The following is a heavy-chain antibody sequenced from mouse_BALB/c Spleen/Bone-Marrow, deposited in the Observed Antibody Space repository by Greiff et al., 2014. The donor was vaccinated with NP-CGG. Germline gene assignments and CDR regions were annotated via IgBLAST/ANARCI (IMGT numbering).Heavy chain of an antibody. V-gene: IGHV1-9*01. CDR3: ARRGHGFAWFAY. D-gene: IGHD1-2*01. J-gene: IGHJ3*01. Sequence: LQESGTELMKPGASMKISCKATGYTFSSYWIEWVNQRPGHGLEWIGEILPGSGSTNYNEKFKGKATFTADTSSNTAYMQLSSLTSEDSAVYYCARRGHGFAWFAYWGQGTLVTVSA. CDR2: ILPGSGST. CDR1: GYTFSSYW.